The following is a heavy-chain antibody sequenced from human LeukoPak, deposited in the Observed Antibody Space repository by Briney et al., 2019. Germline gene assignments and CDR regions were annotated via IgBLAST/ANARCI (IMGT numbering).Heavy chain of an antibody. J-gene: IGHJ4*02. V-gene: IGHV3-21*01. CDR1: GFTFSSYS. D-gene: IGHD7-27*01. CDR3: AREAGGWGADY. Sequence: GGSLRLSCAASGFTFSSYSMNLVRLAPGKGLEWVSSISSSSSYIYYADSVKGRFTISRDNAKNSLYLQMNSLRAEDTAVYYCAREAGGWGADYWGQGTLVTVSS. CDR2: ISSSSSYI.